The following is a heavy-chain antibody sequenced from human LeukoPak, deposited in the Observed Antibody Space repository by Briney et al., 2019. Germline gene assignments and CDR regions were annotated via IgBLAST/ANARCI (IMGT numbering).Heavy chain of an antibody. V-gene: IGHV1-69*04. CDR2: IIPIFGIA. J-gene: IGHJ3*02. CDR3: ARSPTDSSGYPNPLFDI. CDR1: GGTFSSYA. D-gene: IGHD3-22*01. Sequence: SVKVSCKASGGTFSSYAISWVRQAPGQGLEWMGRIIPIFGIANYAQKFQGRVTITADKSTSTAYMELSNLRSEDTAVYYCARSPTDSSGYPNPLFDIWGQGTMVTVSS.